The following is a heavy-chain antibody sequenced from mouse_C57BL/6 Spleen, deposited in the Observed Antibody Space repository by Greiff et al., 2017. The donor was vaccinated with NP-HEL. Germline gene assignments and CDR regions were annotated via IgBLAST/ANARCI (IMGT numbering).Heavy chain of an antibody. J-gene: IGHJ3*01. CDR1: GFTFSDYG. CDR3: AKPYYGNYAWFAY. Sequence: EVHLVESGGGLVKPGGSLKLSCAASGFTFSDYGMHWVRQAPEKGLEWVAYISSGSSTIYYADTVKGRFTISRDNAKNTLFLQMTSLRSEDTAMYYCAKPYYGNYAWFAYWGQGTLVTVSA. CDR2: ISSGSSTI. D-gene: IGHD2-10*01. V-gene: IGHV5-17*01.